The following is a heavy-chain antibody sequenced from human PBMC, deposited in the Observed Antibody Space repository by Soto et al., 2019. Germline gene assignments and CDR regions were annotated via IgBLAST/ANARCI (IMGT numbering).Heavy chain of an antibody. CDR1: GYSFTTYS. V-gene: IGHV5-51*01. CDR2: FFLGDSDI. D-gene: IGHD2-8*01. J-gene: IGHJ4*02. CDR3: ARQVYRDDTNAFGY. Sequence: GESLKISCKGSGYSFTTYSIGWVREMPGKGVEWRGVFFLGDSDIRFRPPFQGQVSISADMPLSTANLQWSSLGVSDAAMYYCARQVYRDDTNAFGYWGQGTLATVSS.